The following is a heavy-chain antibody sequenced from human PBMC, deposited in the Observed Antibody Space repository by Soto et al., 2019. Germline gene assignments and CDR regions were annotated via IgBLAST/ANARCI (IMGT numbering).Heavy chain of an antibody. CDR2: ISGSGGST. Sequence: GGSLRLSCAASGFTFSSYAMSWVRQAPGKGLEWVSAISGSGGSTYYADSVKGRFTISRDNSKNTLYLQMNSLRAEDTAVYYCAKVDYDILTGYYDSWGQGTLVTVSS. J-gene: IGHJ4*02. D-gene: IGHD3-9*01. CDR3: AKVDYDILTGYYDS. V-gene: IGHV3-23*01. CDR1: GFTFSSYA.